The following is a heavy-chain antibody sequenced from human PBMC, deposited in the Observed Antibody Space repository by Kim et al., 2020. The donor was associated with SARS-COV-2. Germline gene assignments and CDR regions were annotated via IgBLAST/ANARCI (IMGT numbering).Heavy chain of an antibody. V-gene: IGHV4-61*02. D-gene: IGHD5-18*01. Sequence: SETLSLTCTVSGGSISSGSYYWSWIRQPAGKGLEWIGRIYTSGSTNYNPSLKSRVTISVDTSKNQFSLKLSSVTAADTAVYYCARERAMAFYYYYGMDVWGQGTTVTVSS. CDR1: GGSISSGSYY. CDR2: IYTSGST. J-gene: IGHJ6*02. CDR3: ARERAMAFYYYYGMDV.